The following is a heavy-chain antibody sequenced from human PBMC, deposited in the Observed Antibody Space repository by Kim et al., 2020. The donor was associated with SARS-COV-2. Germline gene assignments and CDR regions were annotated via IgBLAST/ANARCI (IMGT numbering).Heavy chain of an antibody. CDR1: GFTFSSYG. Sequence: GGSLRLSCAASGFTFSSYGMHWVRQAPGKGLEWVAVISYDGSNKYYADSVKGRFTISRDNSKNTLYLQMNSLRAEDTAVYYCAKDSGYESYDYYYGMDVWGQGSTVTVSS. J-gene: IGHJ6*02. CDR2: ISYDGSNK. CDR3: AKDSGYESYDYYYGMDV. V-gene: IGHV3-30*18. D-gene: IGHD5-12*01.